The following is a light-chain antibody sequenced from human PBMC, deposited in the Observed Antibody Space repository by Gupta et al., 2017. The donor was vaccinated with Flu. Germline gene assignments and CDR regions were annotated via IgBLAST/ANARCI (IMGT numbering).Light chain of an antibody. CDR1: SSNIGAGYD. V-gene: IGLV1-40*01. CDR2: SNT. CDR3: QSFDSSRSVV. Sequence: QSMLTQPPSVSGAPGQRITISCTGSSSNIGAGYDVHWYQQVPETAPTLLIYSNTTRPAGVPDRFSGSKSGDSASLAISGLQVEEEADYYCQSFDSSRSVVFGGGTKLTVL. J-gene: IGLJ2*01.